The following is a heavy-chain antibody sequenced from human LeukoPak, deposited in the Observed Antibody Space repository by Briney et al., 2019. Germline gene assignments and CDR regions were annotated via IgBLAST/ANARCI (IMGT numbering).Heavy chain of an antibody. J-gene: IGHJ4*02. CDR1: GFTFSSSA. CDR2: ISSSGDST. V-gene: IGHV3-23*01. D-gene: IGHD5-24*01. Sequence: GGSLRLSCTASGFTFSSSAMSWVRQAPGKGLEWVSTISSSGDSTYYADSVKGRFTISRDNSKNTLYLQMSSLRAEDTAVYYCARLVEMVTIKKGFDYWGQGTLVTVSS. CDR3: ARLVEMVTIKKGFDY.